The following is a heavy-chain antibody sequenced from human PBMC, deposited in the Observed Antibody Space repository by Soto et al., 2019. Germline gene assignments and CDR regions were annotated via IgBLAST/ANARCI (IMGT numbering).Heavy chain of an antibody. D-gene: IGHD2-15*01. Sequence: QVQLVESGGGVVQPGTSLRLSCAASGLNFRGYGFHWVRQAPGKGLDWVAVIWDDGSKKFYADSVKGRFTFSRDDSRNTLFLQINSLRDEDTARDYGVTEGGNTGASSLGYFNYWGQGTLVTVSS. CDR3: VTEGGNTGASSLGYFNY. CDR2: IWDDGSKK. J-gene: IGHJ4*02. CDR1: GLNFRGYG. V-gene: IGHV3-33*01.